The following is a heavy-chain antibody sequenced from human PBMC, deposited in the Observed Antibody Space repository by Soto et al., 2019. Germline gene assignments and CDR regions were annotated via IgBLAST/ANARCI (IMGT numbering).Heavy chain of an antibody. CDR1: GGTFSSYA. CDR3: ARDREVPAAMGGEGGYYYYGMDV. J-gene: IGHJ6*02. Sequence: QVQLVQSGAEVKKPGSSVKVSCKASGGTFSSYAISWVRQAPGQGLEWMGGIIPIFGTANYAQKFQGRVTITEDESTSTAYMELSSLRSEDTALYYCARDREVPAAMGGEGGYYYYGMDVWGQGTTVTVSS. CDR2: IIPIFGTA. D-gene: IGHD2-2*01. V-gene: IGHV1-69*01.